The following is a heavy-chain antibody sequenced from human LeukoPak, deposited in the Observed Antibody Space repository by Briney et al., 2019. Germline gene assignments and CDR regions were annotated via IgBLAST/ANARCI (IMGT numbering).Heavy chain of an antibody. J-gene: IGHJ3*02. D-gene: IGHD6-13*01. Sequence: GGSLRLSCAASGFTFSSYSMNWVRQAPGKGLEWVSSISSSSSYIYYADSVKGRFTISRDNAKNSPYLQMNSLRAEDTAAYYCARGEQQLTHDAFDIWGQGTMVTVSS. V-gene: IGHV3-21*01. CDR2: ISSSSSYI. CDR3: ARGEQQLTHDAFDI. CDR1: GFTFSSYS.